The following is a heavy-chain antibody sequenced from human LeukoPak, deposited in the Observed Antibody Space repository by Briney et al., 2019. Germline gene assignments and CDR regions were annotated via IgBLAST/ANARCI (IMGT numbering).Heavy chain of an antibody. V-gene: IGHV3-7*01. CDR1: GFTFSSYW. J-gene: IGHJ4*02. CDR3: ATIHSGSYYMGFDY. Sequence: QPGGSLRLSCAASGFTFSSYWMSWVRQAPGKGLEWVANIKQDGSEKYYVDSVKGRFTISKDNAKNSLYLQMNSLRAEDTAVYYCATIHSGSYYMGFDYWGQGTLVTVSS. D-gene: IGHD1-26*01. CDR2: IKQDGSEK.